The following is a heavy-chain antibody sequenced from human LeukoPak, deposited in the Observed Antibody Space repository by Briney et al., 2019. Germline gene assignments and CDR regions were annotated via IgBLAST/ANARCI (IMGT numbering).Heavy chain of an antibody. CDR2: IYTSGST. CDR1: GGSINSYY. CDR3: ARGAYGSGDRGWFDP. J-gene: IGHJ5*02. D-gene: IGHD3-10*01. V-gene: IGHV4-4*07. Sequence: SETLSLTCAVSGGSINSYYWSRIRQPAGKGLEWIGRIYTSGSTNYNPSLKSRVTMSVDTSKNQFSLRLSSVTAADTAVYYCARGAYGSGDRGWFDPWGQGTLVTVSS.